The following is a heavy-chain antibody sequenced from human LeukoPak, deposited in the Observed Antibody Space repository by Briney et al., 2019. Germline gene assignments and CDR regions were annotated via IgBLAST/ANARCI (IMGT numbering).Heavy chain of an antibody. V-gene: IGHV3-9*03. D-gene: IGHD6-13*01. CDR3: AKALSGIAAAGGFDP. Sequence: PGRSLRLSCAASGFTFDDYAMHWVRQAPGKGLEWVSGISWNSGSIGYADSVKGRFTISRDNAKNPLYLQMNSLRAEDMALYYCAKALSGIAAAGGFDPWGQGTLVTVSS. J-gene: IGHJ5*02. CDR2: ISWNSGSI. CDR1: GFTFDDYA.